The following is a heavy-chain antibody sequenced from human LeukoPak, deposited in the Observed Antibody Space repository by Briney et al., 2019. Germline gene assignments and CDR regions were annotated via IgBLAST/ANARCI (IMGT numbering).Heavy chain of an antibody. CDR3: ARGVTAPHGY. J-gene: IGHJ4*02. CDR2: ISSSSSYI. D-gene: IGHD2-21*02. CDR1: GFTFSSYS. V-gene: IGHV3-21*01. Sequence: NPGGSMRLSCAASGFTFSSYSMNWDRQAPGKGLEWVSSISSSSSYIYYADSVKGRFTMSRNNAKNSLYLQMNSLRAEDTAVYYCARGVTAPHGYWGQGTLVTVSS.